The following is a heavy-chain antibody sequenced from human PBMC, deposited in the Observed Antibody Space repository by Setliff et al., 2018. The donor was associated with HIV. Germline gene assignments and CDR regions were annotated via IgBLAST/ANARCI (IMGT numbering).Heavy chain of an antibody. CDR1: GFTWSNYW. D-gene: IGHD4-4*01. J-gene: IGHJ4*02. CDR2: IKPDGSEK. V-gene: IGHV3-7*04. Sequence: GGSLRLSCAASGFTWSNYWMTWRRLAPGKGLEWVANIKPDGSEKNYVDSVKGRFTISRDDPKYSLYLQMNSLGAEDTAVYYCARGLLTTVGADYCGQGTLVTVSS. CDR3: ARGLLTTVGADY.